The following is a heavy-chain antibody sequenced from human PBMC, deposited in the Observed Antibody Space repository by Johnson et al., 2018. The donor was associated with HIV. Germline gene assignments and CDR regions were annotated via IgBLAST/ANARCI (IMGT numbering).Heavy chain of an antibody. CDR2: ISYDGSNK. Sequence: VQLVESGGGVVQPGTSLRLSCAASGFTFRNYAMHWVRQAPGKGLEWVAVISYDGSNKYYADSVKGRFTISRDNSKNTLYLQMNSLRAEDTAVYYCARDSYDSSGYPIWGQGTMVTVSS. D-gene: IGHD3-22*01. J-gene: IGHJ3*02. V-gene: IGHV3-30-3*01. CDR3: ARDSYDSSGYPI. CDR1: GFTFRNYA.